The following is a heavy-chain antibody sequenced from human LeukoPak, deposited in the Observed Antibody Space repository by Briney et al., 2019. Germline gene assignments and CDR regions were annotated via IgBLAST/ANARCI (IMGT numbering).Heavy chain of an antibody. CDR3: ARDYSGSYSNYYGMDV. J-gene: IGHJ6*02. D-gene: IGHD1-26*01. CDR2: IYYSGST. V-gene: IGHV4-30-4*01. CDR1: GGSISSGDCY. Sequence: SQTLSLTCTVSGGSISSGDCYWSWIRQPPGKGLEWIGYIYYSGSTYYNPSLKSRVTISVDTSKNQFSLKLSSVTAADTAVYYCARDYSGSYSNYYGMDVWGQGTTVTVSS.